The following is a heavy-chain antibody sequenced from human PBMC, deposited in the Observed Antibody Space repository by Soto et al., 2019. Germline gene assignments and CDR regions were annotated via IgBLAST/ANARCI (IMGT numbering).Heavy chain of an antibody. J-gene: IGHJ3*02. V-gene: IGHV3-48*02. D-gene: IGHD6-19*01. Sequence: EVQLVESGGGLVQPGGSLRLSCAASGFTFSTYSMNWVRQAPGKGLEWVSHISSGSSSIYYADSVKGRFTISRDNAKNSLYLQMNSLRDEDTALYYCARTRTSSIAVAGYAFDIWGQGTMVTVSS. CDR2: ISSGSSSI. CDR1: GFTFSTYS. CDR3: ARTRTSSIAVAGYAFDI.